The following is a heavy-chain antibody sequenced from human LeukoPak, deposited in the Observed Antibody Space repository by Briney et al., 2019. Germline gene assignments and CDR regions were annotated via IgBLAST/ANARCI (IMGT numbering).Heavy chain of an antibody. J-gene: IGHJ4*02. CDR2: ISSSSSYI. D-gene: IGHD2-15*01. CDR1: GFTFGVYA. Sequence: GGSLRLSCTASGFTFGVYAMSWVRQAPGKGLEWVSSISSSSSYIYYADSVKGRFTISRDNAKNSLYLQMNSLRAEDTAVYYCARDPHGYCSGGSCYNLYDYWGQGTLVTVSS. CDR3: ARDPHGYCSGGSCYNLYDY. V-gene: IGHV3-21*01.